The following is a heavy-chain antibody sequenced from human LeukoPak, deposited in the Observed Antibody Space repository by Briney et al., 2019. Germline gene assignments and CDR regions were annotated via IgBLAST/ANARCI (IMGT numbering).Heavy chain of an antibody. CDR2: IYYSGST. D-gene: IGHD1-26*01. J-gene: IGHJ3*02. CDR3: AREELARDDAFDI. V-gene: IGHV4-39*02. Sequence: SETLSLTCTVSGGSISSSSYYWGWIRQPPGKGLEWIGSIYYSGSTYYNPSLKSRVTISVDTSKNQFSLKLSSVTAADTAVYYCAREELARDDAFDIWGQGTMVTVSS. CDR1: GGSISSSSYY.